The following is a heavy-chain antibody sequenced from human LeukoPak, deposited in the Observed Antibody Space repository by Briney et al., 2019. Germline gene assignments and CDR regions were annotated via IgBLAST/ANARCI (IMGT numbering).Heavy chain of an antibody. CDR3: AREVGQISGYCTSYFDY. J-gene: IGHJ4*02. Sequence: PSETLSLTCTVSGGSISSGSYYWSWIRQPAGKGLEWIGRIYTSGSTNYNPSLTSRVTISVDTSKNQFSLKLSSVTAADTAVYYCAREVGQISGYCTSYFDYWGQGTLVTVSS. V-gene: IGHV4-61*02. CDR1: GGSISSGSYY. CDR2: IYTSGST. D-gene: IGHD2-21*02.